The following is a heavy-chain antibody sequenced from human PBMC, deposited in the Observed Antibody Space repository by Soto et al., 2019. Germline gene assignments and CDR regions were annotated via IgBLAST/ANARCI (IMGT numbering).Heavy chain of an antibody. CDR2: IYPGDSDT. D-gene: IGHD1-1*01. V-gene: IGHV5-51*01. J-gene: IGHJ6*02. Sequence: PGESLKISCKGSGYSFTSYWIGWVRQMPGKGLEWMGIIYPGDSDTRYSPSFQGQVTISADKSISTAYLQWSSLKASDTAMYYCARHPHKTGTNNGYYYYGMDVCGQGTTVTVYS. CDR1: GYSFTSYW. CDR3: ARHPHKTGTNNGYYYYGMDV.